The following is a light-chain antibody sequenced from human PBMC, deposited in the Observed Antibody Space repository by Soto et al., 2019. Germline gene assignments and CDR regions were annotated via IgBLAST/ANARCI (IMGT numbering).Light chain of an antibody. Sequence: EIVLTQSPATLSLSPGDRATLSCRASQDVSTYFVWYQQKPGQAPRLLIYDVSNRATGIPARFSGSGSGTDFTLTISSLEPEDFAVYYCQQRRNWPRTFGQGTKLEIK. CDR1: QDVSTY. CDR2: DVS. V-gene: IGKV3-11*01. CDR3: QQRRNWPRT. J-gene: IGKJ2*01.